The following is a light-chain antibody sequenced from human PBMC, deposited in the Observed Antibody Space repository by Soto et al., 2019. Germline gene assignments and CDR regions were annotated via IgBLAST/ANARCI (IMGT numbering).Light chain of an antibody. Sequence: EIVLTQSPGTLSLSPGERATLSCRASQSVSSSYLAWYQQKPGQAPRLLISGASRRATGIPDRFSGSGSGTDFTLTISSLEPEDFAVYYCQQYGSLYTFGQGTTVDIK. CDR2: GAS. V-gene: IGKV3-20*01. CDR1: QSVSSSY. J-gene: IGKJ2*01. CDR3: QQYGSLYT.